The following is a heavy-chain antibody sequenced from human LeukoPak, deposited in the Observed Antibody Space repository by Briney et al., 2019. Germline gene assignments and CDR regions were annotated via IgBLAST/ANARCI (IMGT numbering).Heavy chain of an antibody. D-gene: IGHD6-13*01. CDR3: WYFDL. Sequence: PSETLSLTCSVSGYSISSGYYWGWIRQPPGKGLEWIGSIYYGGSTYYNPSLKSRVTISVDTSKNQFSLKLSSVTAADSSSYDYWYFDLWGRGTLVTVSS. CDR2: IYYGGST. J-gene: IGHJ2*01. V-gene: IGHV4-38-2*02. CDR1: GYSISSGYY.